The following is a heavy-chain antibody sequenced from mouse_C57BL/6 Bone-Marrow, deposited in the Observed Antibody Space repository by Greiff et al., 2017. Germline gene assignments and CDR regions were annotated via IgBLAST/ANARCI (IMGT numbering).Heavy chain of an antibody. D-gene: IGHD1-1*01. CDR1: GYAFSSSW. CDR3: ARPLHYYGSRVYAMDY. V-gene: IGHV1-82*01. CDR2: IYPGDGDT. Sequence: LVESGPELVKPGASVKISCKASGYAFSSSWMNWVKQRPGKGLEWIGRIYPGDGDTNYNGKFKGKATLTADKSSSTAYMQLSSLTSEDSAVYFCARPLHYYGSRVYAMDYWGQGTSVTVSS. J-gene: IGHJ4*01.